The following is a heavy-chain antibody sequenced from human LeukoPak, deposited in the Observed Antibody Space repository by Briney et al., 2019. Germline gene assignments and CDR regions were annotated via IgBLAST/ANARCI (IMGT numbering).Heavy chain of an antibody. CDR3: ASSSGTDAYYFDY. CDR2: MNPNSGNT. D-gene: IGHD3-22*01. V-gene: IGHV1-8*01. J-gene: IGHJ4*02. Sequence: ASVKVSCKASGYTFTSFDINWVRQDTGQGLEWMGWMNPNSGNTGYAQKFQGRVTMTRNTSISTAYMELSSLRSEDTAVYYCASSSGTDAYYFDYWGQGTLVTVSS. CDR1: GYTFTSFD.